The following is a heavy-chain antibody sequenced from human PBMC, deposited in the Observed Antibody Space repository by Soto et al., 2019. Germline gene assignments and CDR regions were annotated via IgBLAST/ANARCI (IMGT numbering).Heavy chain of an antibody. D-gene: IGHD3-10*01. V-gene: IGHV4-34*01. J-gene: IGHJ4*02. CDR3: ARGINMVRGVRFPNFDY. Sequence: QVQLQQWGAGLLKPSETLSLTCAVYGGSFSGYYWSWIRQPPGKGLEWMGEINHRGSTKYNPSLKRRDTTSVDTSKNQFSLKLSAVTAADTAVYYCARGINMVRGVRFPNFDYWGQGTLVTGYS. CDR2: INHRGST. CDR1: GGSFSGYY.